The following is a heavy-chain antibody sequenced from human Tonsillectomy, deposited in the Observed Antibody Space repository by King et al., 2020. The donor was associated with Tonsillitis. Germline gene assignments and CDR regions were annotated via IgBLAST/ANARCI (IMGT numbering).Heavy chain of an antibody. Sequence: VQLVESGGGLVKPGGSLRLSCAASGFTFSNAWMSWVRQAPGKGLEWVGRIKSKTDGGTTDYAAPVKGRLTISRDDSKNTLFLQMNSLKTEDTAVYYCTTDLHSGNGRLFDYWGQGTLVTVSS. V-gene: IGHV3-15*01. D-gene: IGHD1-26*01. CDR3: TTDLHSGNGRLFDY. CDR2: IKSKTDGGTT. J-gene: IGHJ4*02. CDR1: GFTFSNAW.